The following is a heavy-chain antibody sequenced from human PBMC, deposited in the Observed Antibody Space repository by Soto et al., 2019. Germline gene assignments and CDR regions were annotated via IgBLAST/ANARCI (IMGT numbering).Heavy chain of an antibody. J-gene: IGHJ4*02. CDR2: ISGSAGDT. Sequence: AWGSLRLSCAASGFPFHNYAMNWVRQAPGKGLEWLSAISGSAGDTYYADSVKGRFTLSRDNSNSTLFLQMNSVRAEDTAVYYCARGSAYSDYDLEYWGQGNLVNVSA. V-gene: IGHV3-23*01. CDR1: GFPFHNYA. CDR3: ARGSAYSDYDLEY. D-gene: IGHD4-17*01.